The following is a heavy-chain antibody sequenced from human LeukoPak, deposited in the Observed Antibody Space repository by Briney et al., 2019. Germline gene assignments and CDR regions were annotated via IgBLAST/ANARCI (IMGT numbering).Heavy chain of an antibody. Sequence: SETLSLTCAVYGGSFSGYYWSWIRQPPGKGLEWIGEINHSGSTNYNPFLKSRVTISVDTSKNQFSLKLSSVTAADTAVYYCARGPGVRYFDYWGQGTLVTVSS. CDR1: GGSFSGYY. CDR3: ARGPGVRYFDY. D-gene: IGHD3-10*01. V-gene: IGHV4-34*01. J-gene: IGHJ4*02. CDR2: INHSGST.